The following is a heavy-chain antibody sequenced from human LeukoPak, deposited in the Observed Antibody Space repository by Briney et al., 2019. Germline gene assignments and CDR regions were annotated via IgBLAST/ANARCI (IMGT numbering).Heavy chain of an antibody. D-gene: IGHD3-3*01. J-gene: IGHJ6*02. CDR2: ISGDGGTT. Sequence: GGSLRLSCAVSGFSMRSYAMHWVRQAPGKGLEYVSSISGDGGTTYYPNSVKDRFTVSRDNSKNTLYLQMGRLRTDDTAAYYCARMGIGEFGGALDVWGQGTTVIVSS. CDR3: ARMGIGEFGGALDV. CDR1: GFSMRSYA. V-gene: IGHV3-64*01.